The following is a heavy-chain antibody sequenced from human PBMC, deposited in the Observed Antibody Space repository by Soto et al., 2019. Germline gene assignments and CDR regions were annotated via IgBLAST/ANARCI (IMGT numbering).Heavy chain of an antibody. CDR3: ARVSFRVATVVTGGFDY. D-gene: IGHD2-15*01. CDR1: GGSISSGGYY. CDR2: IYYTGST. V-gene: IGHV4-31*03. J-gene: IGHJ4*02. Sequence: QVQLQESGPRLVKPSQTLSLTCTVSGGSISSGGYYWSWIRQHPGKGLEWIGYIYYTGSTYSNPSLKSRVTMSLDTSKNQFSLKLSSVTAADTAIYYCARVSFRVATVVTGGFDYWGQGTLVTVSS.